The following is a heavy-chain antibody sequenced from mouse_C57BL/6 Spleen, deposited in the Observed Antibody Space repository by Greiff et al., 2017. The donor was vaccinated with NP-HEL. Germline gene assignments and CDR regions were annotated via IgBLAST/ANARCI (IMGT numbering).Heavy chain of an antibody. Sequence: EVKVEASGGGLVQPGGSMKLSCAASGFTFSDAWMDWVRQSPEKGLEWVAELRNKANNHAPYSADSVKGRFTISRDDSKSSVYLQMNSLRAEDTGIYYRTRRILRSYFDYWGQGTTLTVSS. J-gene: IGHJ2*01. D-gene: IGHD1-1*01. V-gene: IGHV6-6*01. CDR1: GFTFSDAW. CDR2: LRNKANNHAP. CDR3: TRRILRSYFDY.